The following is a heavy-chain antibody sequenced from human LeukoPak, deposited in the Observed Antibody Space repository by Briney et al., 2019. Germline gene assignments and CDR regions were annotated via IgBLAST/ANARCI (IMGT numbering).Heavy chain of an antibody. CDR3: AIHSSGWYPDY. CDR1: GGSISSYY. J-gene: IGHJ4*02. CDR2: IYYSGNT. D-gene: IGHD6-19*01. V-gene: IGHV4-59*01. Sequence: KPSETLSLTCTVSGGSISSYYWSWIRQPPGKGLEWIGYIYYSGNTKYNPSLKSRVTISVDTSKNQFSLKLSSVTAADTAMYYCAIHSSGWYPDYWGQGTRATVSS.